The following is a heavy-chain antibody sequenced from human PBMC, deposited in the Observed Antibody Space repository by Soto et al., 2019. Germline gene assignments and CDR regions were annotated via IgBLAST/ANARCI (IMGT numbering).Heavy chain of an antibody. CDR3: ARHRLAKAGYYYYMDV. J-gene: IGHJ6*03. V-gene: IGHV4-59*08. CDR2: IYYSGST. D-gene: IGHD1-26*01. CDR1: GGSISSYY. Sequence: ASETLSLTCTVSGGSISSYYWSWIRQPPGKGLEWIGYIYYSGSTNYNPSLKSRVTISVDTSKNQFSLKLSSVTAADTAVYYCARHRLAKAGYYYYMDVWGKGTTVTVS.